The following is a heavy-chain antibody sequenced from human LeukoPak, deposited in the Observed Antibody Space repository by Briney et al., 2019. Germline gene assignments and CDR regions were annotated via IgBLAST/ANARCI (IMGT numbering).Heavy chain of an antibody. D-gene: IGHD1-26*01. CDR2: VNPNGGAT. CDR3: ASLGATTLSYYGMDV. J-gene: IGHJ6*02. CDR1: GYTFTDYY. Sequence: GASVKVSCKPSGYTFTDYYIRWVRQAPGHGLEWIGWVNPNGGATNYAQNLQGRVTMTRDPSISTLYMELSSLRSDDTAVYYCASLGATTLSYYGMDVWGQGTTVTVSS. V-gene: IGHV1-2*02.